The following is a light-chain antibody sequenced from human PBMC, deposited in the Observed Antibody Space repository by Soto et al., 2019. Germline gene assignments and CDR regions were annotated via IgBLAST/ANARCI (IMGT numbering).Light chain of an antibody. V-gene: IGLV1-44*01. CDR3: AAWDDSLSCPV. CDR2: NNS. J-gene: IGLJ3*02. Sequence: QSVLTQPPSASGTPGQRVTISCSGSSSNIGSRSVNWYQQLPGTAPKLLIHNNSQQPSGVPDRFSGSKSGTSASLAISGLQSEDEADYYCAAWDDSLSCPVFGGGTKLTVL. CDR1: SSNIGSRS.